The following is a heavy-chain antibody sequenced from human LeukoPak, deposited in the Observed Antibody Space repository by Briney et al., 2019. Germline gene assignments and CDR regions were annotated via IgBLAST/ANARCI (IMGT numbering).Heavy chain of an antibody. CDR2: IRYDGSNK. CDR1: GYTFSSYG. J-gene: IGHJ4*02. Sequence: GGSLRLSCAASGYTFSSYGMHWVRQAPGKGLEWVAFIRYDGSNKYYADSVKGRFTISRDNSKNTLYLQMNSLRAEDTAVYYCARRYSGSYYFDYWGQGTLVTVSS. CDR3: ARRYSGSYYFDY. D-gene: IGHD1-26*01. V-gene: IGHV3-30*02.